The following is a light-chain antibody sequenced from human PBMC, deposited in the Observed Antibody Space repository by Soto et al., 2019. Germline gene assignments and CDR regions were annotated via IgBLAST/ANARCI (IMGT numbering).Light chain of an antibody. J-gene: IGKJ4*01. V-gene: IGKV1-12*01. CDR3: KQSKSFPLT. CDR2: AAS. CDR1: QPINRW. Sequence: DIQMTQSPSPLSASVGDRFTITCRASQPINRWLAWYQQKPGKAPKLLIYAASSLHTGVPLRFSGSGSGTDFSLTISSLQPEDFATYYCKQSKSFPLTFGGGTRWIS.